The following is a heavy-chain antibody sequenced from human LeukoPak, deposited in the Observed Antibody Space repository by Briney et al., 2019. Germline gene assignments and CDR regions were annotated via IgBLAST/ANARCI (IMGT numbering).Heavy chain of an antibody. CDR2: ISSSSSYI. CDR1: GFTFSSYS. Sequence: PGGSLRLSCAASGFTFSSYSMNWVRQAPGKGLEWVSSISSSSSYIYYADSVKGRFTISRDNAKNTLYLLMNSLTPEDTAVYFCARGGWSGNWFDPWGQGTPVTVSS. J-gene: IGHJ5*02. V-gene: IGHV3-21*01. D-gene: IGHD6-19*01. CDR3: ARGGWSGNWFDP.